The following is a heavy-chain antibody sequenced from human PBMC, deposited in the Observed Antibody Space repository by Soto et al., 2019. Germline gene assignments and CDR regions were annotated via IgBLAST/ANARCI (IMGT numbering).Heavy chain of an antibody. CDR1: GGSISNDNYF. D-gene: IGHD2-2*01. Sequence: QVQLQESGPGLVKPSQTLSLTCTVSGGSISNDNYFWSWIRQHPGKGLEWIGYIHYSGSAYYNPSLRGRVIILVDTTKNQFSMKVTSVTAADTAMYYCAREVNVPADADAFDIWGQGTMVTVSS. CDR3: AREVNVPADADAFDI. CDR2: IHYSGSA. J-gene: IGHJ3*02. V-gene: IGHV4-31*03.